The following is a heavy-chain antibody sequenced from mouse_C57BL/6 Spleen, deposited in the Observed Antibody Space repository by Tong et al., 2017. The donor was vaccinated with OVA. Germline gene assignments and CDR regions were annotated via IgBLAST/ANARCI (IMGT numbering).Heavy chain of an antibody. CDR1: GFTFSSYT. CDR2: ISGGGGNT. V-gene: IGHV5-9*01. CDR3: ASPPYAMDY. Sequence: EVQLQESGGGLVKPGGSLKLSCAASGFTFSSYTMSWVRQTPEKRLEWVATISGGGGNTYYPDSVKGRFTISRDNAKNTLYLQMSSLRSEDTALYYCASPPYAMDYWGQGTSVTVSS. J-gene: IGHJ4*01.